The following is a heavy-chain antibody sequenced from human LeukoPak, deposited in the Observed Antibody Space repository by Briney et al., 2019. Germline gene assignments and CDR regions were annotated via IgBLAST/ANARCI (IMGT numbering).Heavy chain of an antibody. Sequence: GGSLRLSCAASGFTFDDYAMHWIRQAPGEGLEWVSGISWNSGDIDYADSVKGRFTMSRESAKNSLYLQMNSLRAGDTAVYYCARAVAGTHWFDPWGQGTLVTVSS. CDR1: GFTFDDYA. J-gene: IGHJ5*02. V-gene: IGHV3-9*01. CDR2: ISWNSGDI. D-gene: IGHD6-19*01. CDR3: ARAVAGTHWFDP.